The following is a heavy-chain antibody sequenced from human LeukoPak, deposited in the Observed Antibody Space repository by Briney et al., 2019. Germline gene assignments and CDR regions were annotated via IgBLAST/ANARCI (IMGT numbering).Heavy chain of an antibody. CDR2: IYYSGDT. V-gene: IGHV4-39*01. J-gene: IGHJ3*02. CDR1: GGSISSSSYY. CDR3: ARGRFGGYSYGREAFDI. Sequence: SETLSLTCTVSGGSISSSSYYWVWIRQPPGKGLEWIGSIYYSGDTYYNPSLKSRVTTSVDTSKSQFSLRLSSVTAADTAVYYCARGRFGGYSYGREAFDIWGQGTMVTVSS. D-gene: IGHD5-18*01.